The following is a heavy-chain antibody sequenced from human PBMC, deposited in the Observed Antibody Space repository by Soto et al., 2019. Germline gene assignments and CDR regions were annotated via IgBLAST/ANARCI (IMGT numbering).Heavy chain of an antibody. CDR2: ISAYNGNT. CDR1: GYTCTSYG. Sequence: QVQLVQSGAEVKKPGASVKVSCKASGYTCTSYGISWVRQAPGQGLEWMGWISAYNGNTNYAQKLQGRVTMTTDTSTSTAYMELRSLRSDDTAVYYCARDPKGVLFGVVPYNWFDPWGQGTLVTVSS. D-gene: IGHD3-3*01. CDR3: ARDPKGVLFGVVPYNWFDP. J-gene: IGHJ5*02. V-gene: IGHV1-18*01.